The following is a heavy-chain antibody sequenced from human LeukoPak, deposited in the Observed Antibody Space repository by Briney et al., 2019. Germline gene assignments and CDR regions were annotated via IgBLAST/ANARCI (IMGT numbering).Heavy chain of an antibody. Sequence: PGGSLRLSCAASGFTFSSYSMNWVRQAPGKGLEWVSTISGSGDSTYYADSVKGRFTISRDNSKNTLYLQMNSLRAEDTAVYYCAKQLGYCSDGSCYFPYWGQGTLVTVSS. CDR3: AKQLGYCSDGSCYFPY. CDR2: ISGSGDST. J-gene: IGHJ4*02. D-gene: IGHD2-15*01. CDR1: GFTFSSYS. V-gene: IGHV3-23*01.